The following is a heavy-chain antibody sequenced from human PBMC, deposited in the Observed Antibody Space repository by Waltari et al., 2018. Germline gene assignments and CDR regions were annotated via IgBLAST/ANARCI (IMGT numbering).Heavy chain of an antibody. D-gene: IGHD6-19*01. CDR3: ARYSGIAVAGTPPGFDY. CDR2: IYHSGST. V-gene: IGHV4-38-2*01. Sequence: QVQLQESGPGLVKPSETLSLTCAVSGYSISSGYYWGWIRQPPGKGLEWIGSIYHSGSTYYNPSLKSRVTISVDTSKNQFSLKLSSVTAADTAVYYCARYSGIAVAGTPPGFDYWGQGTLVTVSS. J-gene: IGHJ4*02. CDR1: GYSISSGYY.